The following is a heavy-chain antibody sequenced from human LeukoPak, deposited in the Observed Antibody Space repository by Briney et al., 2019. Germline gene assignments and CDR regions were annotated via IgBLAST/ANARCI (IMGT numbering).Heavy chain of an antibody. D-gene: IGHD5-18*01. CDR3: ARARKKDTALDY. V-gene: IGHV4-39*01. CDR1: GFTLSSYA. Sequence: GSLRLSCAASGFTLSSYAMSWVRQAPGKGLEWIGNIYYNGNTYYNPSLKSRVTISVDTSKNQFSLKLSSVTAADTAVYYCARARKKDTALDYWGQGTLVTVSS. CDR2: IYYNGNT. J-gene: IGHJ4*02.